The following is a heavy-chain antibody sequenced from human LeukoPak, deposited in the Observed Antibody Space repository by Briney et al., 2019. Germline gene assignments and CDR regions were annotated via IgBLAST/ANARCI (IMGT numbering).Heavy chain of an antibody. Sequence: GGSLRLSCAASGFTFTSYSMNWVRQAPGKGLEWVSTISGGGGSTYYADSVKGRFTISRDNSKNTLYLQVNSLRAEDTAVYYCAKGGKWDVTPFDYWGQETLVTVSS. CDR1: GFTFTSYS. CDR2: ISGGGGST. J-gene: IGHJ4*02. V-gene: IGHV3-23*01. CDR3: AKGGKWDVTPFDY. D-gene: IGHD1-26*01.